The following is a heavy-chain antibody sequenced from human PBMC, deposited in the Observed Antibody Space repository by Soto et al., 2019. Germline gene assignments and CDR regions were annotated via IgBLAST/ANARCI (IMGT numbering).Heavy chain of an antibody. D-gene: IGHD1-26*01. V-gene: IGHV3-23*04. J-gene: IGHJ6*02. CDR1: GFVFDDYA. CDR3: AKDGASGSYPPYYYFGMDV. Sequence: EVQLVESGGGLVQPGRSLRLSCTTSGFVFDDYAMHWVRLAPGKGLEWVSGISGSGGNAYYADSVRGRFSISRDNSKNTLRLQMNSLRADDTAVYYCAKDGASGSYPPYYYFGMDVWGQGTTVTVSS. CDR2: ISGSGGNA.